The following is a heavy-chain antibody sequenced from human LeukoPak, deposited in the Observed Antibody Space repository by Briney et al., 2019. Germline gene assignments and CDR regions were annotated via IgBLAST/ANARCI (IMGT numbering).Heavy chain of an antibody. D-gene: IGHD3-22*01. V-gene: IGHV3-33*08. Sequence: LSLTCAVYGGSFSGYYWSWIRQPPGKGLEWVAVIWYDGSNKYYADSVKGRFTISRDNSKNTLYLQMNSLRAEDTAVYYCARGYYYDSSGYFDYWGQGTLVTVSS. CDR2: IWYDGSNK. CDR1: GGSFSGYY. J-gene: IGHJ4*02. CDR3: ARGYYYDSSGYFDY.